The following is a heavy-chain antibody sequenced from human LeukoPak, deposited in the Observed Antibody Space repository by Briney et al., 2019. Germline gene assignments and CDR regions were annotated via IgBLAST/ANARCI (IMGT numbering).Heavy chain of an antibody. V-gene: IGHV3-23*01. J-gene: IGHJ4*02. CDR1: RFTFTIYG. CDR3: ARCTTGKTFGSLREIKKSREIDY. CDR2: ISGSGHST. D-gene: IGHD1-1*01. Sequence: GGTLRLSCAASRFTFTIYGMSWVRQAPGKGLEWVSVISGSGHSTYYADSVKGRFTISRDNAKNSLFLQMDSLRGEDTAVYYCARCTTGKTFGSLREIKKSREIDYWGQGTLVTVSS.